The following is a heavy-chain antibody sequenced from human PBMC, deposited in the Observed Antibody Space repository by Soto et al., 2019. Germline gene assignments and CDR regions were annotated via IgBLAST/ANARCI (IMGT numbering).Heavy chain of an antibody. J-gene: IGHJ4*02. D-gene: IGHD2-8*01. V-gene: IGHV3-33*01. CDR1: GFTFSSYG. Sequence: GGSLRLSCAASGFTFSSYGMHWVRQAPGKGLEWVAVIWYDGSNKYYADSVKGRFTISRDNSKNTLYLQMNSLRAEDTAVYYCARSIAGYCTHGVCIPHPYFDYWGQGTLVTVSS. CDR3: ARSIAGYCTHGVCIPHPYFDY. CDR2: IWYDGSNK.